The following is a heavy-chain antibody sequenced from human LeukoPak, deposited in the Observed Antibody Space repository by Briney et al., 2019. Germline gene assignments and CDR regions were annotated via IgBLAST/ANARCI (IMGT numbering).Heavy chain of an antibody. J-gene: IGHJ5*02. D-gene: IGHD4-23*01. CDR1: GYNFISFG. Sequence: ASVKVSCKASGYNFISFGVSWVRQAPGQDLECMGWISTYTGITHNAEKFQGRVTMTADTSTATAYMELKSLTYDDTAIYYCARDSDYGGTGYGDWLDPWGQGALVIVSS. CDR2: ISTYTGIT. CDR3: ARDSDYGGTGYGDWLDP. V-gene: IGHV1-18*01.